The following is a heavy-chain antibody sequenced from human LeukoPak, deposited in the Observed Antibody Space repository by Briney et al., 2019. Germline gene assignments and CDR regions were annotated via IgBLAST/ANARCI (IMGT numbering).Heavy chain of an antibody. Sequence: KSSETLSLTCTVSGGSISSGGYYWSWIRQHPGKGLEWIGYIYYSGSTYHNPSLKSRVTISVDTSKNQFSLKLSSVTAADTAVYYCARVKDYYDSSGYYLDYWGQGTLVTVSS. CDR1: GGSISSGGYY. CDR3: ARVKDYYDSSGYYLDY. CDR2: IYYSGST. J-gene: IGHJ4*02. V-gene: IGHV4-31*03. D-gene: IGHD3-22*01.